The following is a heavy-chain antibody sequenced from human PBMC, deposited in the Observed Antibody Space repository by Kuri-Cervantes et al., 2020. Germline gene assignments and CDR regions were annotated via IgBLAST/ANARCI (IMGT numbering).Heavy chain of an antibody. CDR3: ARTIAAPSYYYYYYYMDV. CDR2: IDWDDDK. CDR1: GFTLSTSGMR. D-gene: IGHD6-13*01. J-gene: IGHJ6*03. Sequence: SGPTLVKPTQTLTLTCTFSGFTLSTSGMRVSWIRQPPGKALEWLARIDWDDDKFYSTSLKTRLTISKDTSKNQVVLTMTNMDPVDTATYYCARTIAAPSYYYYYYYMDVWGKGTTVTVSS. V-gene: IGHV2-70*04.